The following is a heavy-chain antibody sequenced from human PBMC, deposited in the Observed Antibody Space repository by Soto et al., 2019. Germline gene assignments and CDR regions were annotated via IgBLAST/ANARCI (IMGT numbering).Heavy chain of an antibody. V-gene: IGHV4-61*01. J-gene: IGHJ4*02. CDR3: ARYLPPNDFDY. CDR2: IYYSGST. CDR1: GGSVSSGSYY. Sequence: PSETLSLTCTVSGGSVSSGSYYWSWIRQPPGKGLEWIGYIYYSGSTNYNPSLKSRVTISVDTSKNQFSLKLSSVTAADTAVYYCARYLPPNDFDYWGQGTLVTVSS.